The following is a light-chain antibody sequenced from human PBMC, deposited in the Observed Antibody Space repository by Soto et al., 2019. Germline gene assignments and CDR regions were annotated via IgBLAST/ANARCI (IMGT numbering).Light chain of an antibody. Sequence: EIVMTQSPDALSVSPGERATLSCKASQAVSSNLAWYQQKPGQAPRLLIYDASTRATGIPARFSGSGSGTDFTLTISSLQSADFAVYFCQQYNNCPPWTFGQGTKVETK. CDR1: QAVSSN. J-gene: IGKJ1*01. CDR3: QQYNNCPPWT. V-gene: IGKV3-15*01. CDR2: DAS.